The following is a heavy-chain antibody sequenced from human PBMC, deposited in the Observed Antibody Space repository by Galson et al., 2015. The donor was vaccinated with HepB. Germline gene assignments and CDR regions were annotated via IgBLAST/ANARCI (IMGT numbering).Heavy chain of an antibody. CDR1: GGSISSYY. V-gene: IGHV4-59*01. CDR3: ARDTYYGSGSYGSPGPYCYYGMGV. J-gene: IGHJ6*02. Sequence: TCTVSGGSISSYYWSWIRQPPGKGLEWIGYIYYSGSTNYNPSLKSRVTISVDTYKNQFSLKLSSVTAADTAVQYCARDTYYGSGSYGSPGPYCYYGMGVWGQGTTVTVSS. CDR2: IYYSGST. D-gene: IGHD3-10*01.